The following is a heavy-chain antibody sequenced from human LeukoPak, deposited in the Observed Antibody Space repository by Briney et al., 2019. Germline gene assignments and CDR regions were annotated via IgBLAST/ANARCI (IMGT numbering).Heavy chain of an antibody. CDR2: IYHSGST. D-gene: IGHD4-23*01. J-gene: IGHJ4*02. CDR3: ARVVYGGYFDY. CDR1: GFTFSSYA. Sequence: LRLSCAASGFTFSSYAMSWIRQPPGKGLEWIGYIYHSGSTYYNPSLKSRVTISVDRSKNQFSLKLSSVTAADTAVYYCARVVYGGYFDYWGQGTLVTVSS. V-gene: IGHV4-30-2*01.